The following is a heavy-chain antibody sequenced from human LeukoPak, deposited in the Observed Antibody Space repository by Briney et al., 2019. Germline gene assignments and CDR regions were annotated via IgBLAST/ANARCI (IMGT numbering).Heavy chain of an antibody. CDR1: GGTFSSYA. CDR2: IIPIFGTA. V-gene: IGHV1-69*13. D-gene: IGHD2-2*01. Sequence: AASVKVSCKASGGTFSSYAISWVRQAPGQGLEWMGGIIPIFGTANYAQKFQGRVTITADESTSTAYMELSSLRSEDTAVYYCARAPPDFVVVPAAAAAGAFDIWGQGTMVTVSS. CDR3: ARAPPDFVVVPAAAAAGAFDI. J-gene: IGHJ3*02.